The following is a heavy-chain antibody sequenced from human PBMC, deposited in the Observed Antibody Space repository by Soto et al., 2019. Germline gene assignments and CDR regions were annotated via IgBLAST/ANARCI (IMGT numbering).Heavy chain of an antibody. CDR2: ISDSGGST. J-gene: IGHJ6*02. Sequence: EVQLLESGGGLVQPGGSPRLSCAASGFTFRSYAMSWVRQAPGTGLEWVSTISDSGGSTYYADSVKGRFTISRDNSKNTLYLQLNSLRAEDTAVYYCAKDGYTYSSSTGLPDYFYYYGMDVWGQGTTVTVSS. CDR3: AKDGYTYSSSTGLPDYFYYYGMDV. D-gene: IGHD6-6*01. V-gene: IGHV3-23*01. CDR1: GFTFRSYA.